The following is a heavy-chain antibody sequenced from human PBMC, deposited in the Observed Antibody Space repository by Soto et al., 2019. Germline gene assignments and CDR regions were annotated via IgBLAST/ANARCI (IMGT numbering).Heavy chain of an antibody. D-gene: IGHD1-26*01. CDR3: ARLGGSYAVPHFDY. Sequence: SETLSLTCTVSGGSINPYYWTWIRQPPGKGLEWMGYIYYSGTTTNYNPSLKSRVTLSVDTSKNQFSLKLSSVTAADTAVYYCARLGGSYAVPHFDYWGQGTLVTVSS. CDR1: GGSINPYY. CDR2: IYYSGTTT. J-gene: IGHJ4*02. V-gene: IGHV4-59*08.